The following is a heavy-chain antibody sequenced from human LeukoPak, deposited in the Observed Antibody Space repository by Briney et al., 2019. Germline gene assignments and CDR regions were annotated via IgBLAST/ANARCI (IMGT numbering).Heavy chain of an antibody. Sequence: HAGGSLRLSSAASGFTFSNYAMSWVRQAPGKGLEWVSAISGSGGSTYYADSVKGRFTISRDNSKNTLYLQMNSLRAEDTAVYYCAKDRLGFDYWGQGTLVTVSS. CDR2: ISGSGGST. V-gene: IGHV3-23*01. J-gene: IGHJ4*02. CDR3: AKDRLGFDY. D-gene: IGHD3-9*01. CDR1: GFTFSNYA.